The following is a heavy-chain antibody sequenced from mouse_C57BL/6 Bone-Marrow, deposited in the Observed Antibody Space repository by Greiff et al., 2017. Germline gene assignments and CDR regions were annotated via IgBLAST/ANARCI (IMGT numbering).Heavy chain of an antibody. J-gene: IGHJ4*01. CDR2: IRNKANGYST. V-gene: IGHV7-3*01. CDR3: ARKDYYAMDD. CDR1: GFTFTDYY. Sequence: EVQLVESGGGLVQPGGSLSLSCAASGFTFTDYYMSWVRQPPGKALEWLGFIRNKANGYSTAYSASVQGRFTISSDNSQSILYLQMNALRAEDSATYYCARKDYYAMDDWGTGTSVTVSS.